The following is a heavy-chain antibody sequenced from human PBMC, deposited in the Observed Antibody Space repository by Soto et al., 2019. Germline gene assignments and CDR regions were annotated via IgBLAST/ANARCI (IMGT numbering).Heavy chain of an antibody. Sequence: QLQLQESGPGLVKPSETLSLTCTISGASVSTSTYHWGWMPQPPGKGLEWIGTVYYDGSPYYNPSLKSRVTISVDTSMNQFSLKVTSVTAADTAVYYCARHGAAVLYYYGMDVWGQGTTVTVSS. CDR2: VYYDGSP. CDR3: ARHGAAVLYYYGMDV. V-gene: IGHV4-39*01. J-gene: IGHJ6*02. CDR1: GASVSTSTYH. D-gene: IGHD6-13*01.